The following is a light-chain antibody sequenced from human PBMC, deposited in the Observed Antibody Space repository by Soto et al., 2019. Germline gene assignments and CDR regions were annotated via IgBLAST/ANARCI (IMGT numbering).Light chain of an antibody. Sequence: VLSQHPGPLYESXXERVSVSRRASQSVSIKLAWYQQKPGQAPRLLIYDTSTRATGIPARFSGSGSGTEFTLTISILQSEDFAVYYCQQYNTWPPIPCGPRTRVQIK. CDR3: QQYNTWPPIP. CDR1: QSVSIK. V-gene: IGKV3-15*01. J-gene: IGKJ5*01. CDR2: DTS.